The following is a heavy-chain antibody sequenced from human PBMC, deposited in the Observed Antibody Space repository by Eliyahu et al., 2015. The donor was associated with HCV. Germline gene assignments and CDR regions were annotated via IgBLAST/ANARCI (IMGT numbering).Heavy chain of an antibody. D-gene: IGHD6-25*01. V-gene: IGHV1-3*01. CDR3: ARDPGLSGGYYYYYGMDV. CDR2: INAGNGNT. Sequence: QVQLVQSGAEVKKPXASVKVSCKASGYTFTSYAMHWVRQAPGQRLEWMGWINAGNGNTKYSQKFQGRVTITRDTSASTAYMELSSLRSEDTAVYYCARDPGLSGGYYYYYGMDVWGQGTTV. CDR1: GYTFTSYA. J-gene: IGHJ6*02.